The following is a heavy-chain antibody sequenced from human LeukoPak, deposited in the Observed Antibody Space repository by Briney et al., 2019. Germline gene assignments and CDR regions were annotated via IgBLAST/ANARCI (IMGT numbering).Heavy chain of an antibody. D-gene: IGHD3-10*01. CDR1: GYTFTSYG. CDR3: ARDLFLGEVTGYYYYYGMDV. V-gene: IGHV1-18*01. J-gene: IGHJ6*02. CDR2: ISAYNGNT. Sequence: ASVKVSCKASGYTFTSYGISWVRQAPGQGLEWMGWISAYNGNTNYAQKLQGRVTMTTDTSTSTAYMELRSLRSDDTAVYYCARDLFLGEVTGYYYYYGMDVWGQGTTVIVSS.